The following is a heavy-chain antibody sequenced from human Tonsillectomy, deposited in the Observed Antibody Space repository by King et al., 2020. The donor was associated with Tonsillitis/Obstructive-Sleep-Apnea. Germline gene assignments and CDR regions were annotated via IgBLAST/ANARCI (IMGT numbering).Heavy chain of an antibody. CDR1: GFTFDDDA. Sequence: VQLVESGGGVVKPGGSLRLSCAASGFTFDDDAMHWVRQAPGKGLEGVSLISGDGGSTYYADSVKGRFTISRDNSKNSLYLQMNSLRTEDTALYYCAKDSSGYFYLDYWGQGTLVTVSS. D-gene: IGHD3-22*01. CDR3: AKDSSGYFYLDY. J-gene: IGHJ4*02. CDR2: ISGDGGST. V-gene: IGHV3-43*02.